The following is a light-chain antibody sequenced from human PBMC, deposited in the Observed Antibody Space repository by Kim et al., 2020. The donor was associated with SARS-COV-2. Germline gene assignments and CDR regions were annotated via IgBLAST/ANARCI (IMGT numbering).Light chain of an antibody. CDR3: CSYAGSYTWV. Sequence: QSALTQPRSVSGSPGQSVTISCTGTSSDVGGYDYVSWYQQYPGKAPKLMIYHVTKRPSGVPDRFSGSKSGNTASLSISGLQAEDEADYYCCSYAGSYTWVFGGGTQLTVL. CDR1: SSDVGGYDY. CDR2: HVT. J-gene: IGLJ3*02. V-gene: IGLV2-11*01.